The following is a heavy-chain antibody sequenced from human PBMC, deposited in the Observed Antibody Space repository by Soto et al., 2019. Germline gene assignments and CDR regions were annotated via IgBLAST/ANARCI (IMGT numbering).Heavy chain of an antibody. CDR3: TTLSSTWPTGGDY. J-gene: IGHJ4*02. V-gene: IGHV3-7*03. D-gene: IGHD6-13*01. CDR2: IKQDGSEK. CDR1: GFIFSNHW. Sequence: PGGSLRLSCVASGFIFSNHWLSWVRQAPGKGLEWVANIKQDGSEKYYVDSVKGRFTISRDNAKNSLYLQMNSLRADDTAVYYGTTLSSTWPTGGDYWGQGTLVTVSS.